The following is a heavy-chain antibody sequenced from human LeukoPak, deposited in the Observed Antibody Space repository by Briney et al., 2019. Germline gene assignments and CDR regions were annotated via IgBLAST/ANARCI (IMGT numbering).Heavy chain of an antibody. CDR2: INPSGSST. CDR1: GYSFTSHY. V-gene: IGHV1-46*01. D-gene: IGHD3-10*01. Sequence: ASVKVSCKASGYSFTSHYMHWVRQAPGQGLEWMGLINPSGSSTLYAQKFQGRVTITADKSTSTAYMELSSLRSEDTAVYYCARGPLDYYGSGSYYGVHYYYMDVWGKGTTVTVSS. CDR3: ARGPLDYYGSGSYYGVHYYYMDV. J-gene: IGHJ6*03.